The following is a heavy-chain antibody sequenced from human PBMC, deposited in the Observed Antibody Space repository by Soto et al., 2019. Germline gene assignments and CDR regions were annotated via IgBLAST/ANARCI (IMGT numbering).Heavy chain of an antibody. Sequence: GASVKVSCKASGYTFTGYYMHWVRQAPGQGLEWMGWINPNSGGTNYAQKFQGRVTMARDTSISTAYMELSRLRSDDTAVYYCAREWGVELRGSWGIYYYGMDVWGQGTTVTV. J-gene: IGHJ6*02. CDR1: GYTFTGYY. D-gene: IGHD6-13*01. V-gene: IGHV1-2*02. CDR3: AREWGVELRGSWGIYYYGMDV. CDR2: INPNSGGT.